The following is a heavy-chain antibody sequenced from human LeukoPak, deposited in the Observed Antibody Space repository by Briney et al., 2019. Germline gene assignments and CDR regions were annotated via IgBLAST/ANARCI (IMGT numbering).Heavy chain of an antibody. Sequence: PGRSLRLSCAASGFTFSSYGMHWVRQAPGKGLEWVAVISYDGSNNYYADSVKGRFTISRDNSKNTLYLQMNSLRAGDTAVYYCAKDFDYWGQGTLVTVSS. CDR3: AKDFDY. CDR1: GFTFSSYG. V-gene: IGHV3-30*18. J-gene: IGHJ4*02. CDR2: ISYDGSNN.